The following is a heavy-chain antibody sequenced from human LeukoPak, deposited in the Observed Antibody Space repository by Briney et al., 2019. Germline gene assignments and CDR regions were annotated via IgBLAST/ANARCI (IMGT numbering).Heavy chain of an antibody. Sequence: SETLSLTCTVSGGSMSCFYWDWIRQPAGKGLQWIGRIYTSGVTNYNPSLKSRVIMSVDTSKNQFSLKLSSVTAADTAVYYCAREWTSGDGSGYPYYFDYWGPGTLVTVSS. CDR3: AREWTSGDGSGYPYYFDY. CDR2: IYTSGVT. J-gene: IGHJ4*02. D-gene: IGHD3-22*01. V-gene: IGHV4-4*07. CDR1: GGSMSCFY.